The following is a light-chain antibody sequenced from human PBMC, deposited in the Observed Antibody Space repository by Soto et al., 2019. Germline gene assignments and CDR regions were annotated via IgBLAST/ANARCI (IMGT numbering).Light chain of an antibody. CDR3: QQFNSKVWT. CDR2: EAS. Sequence: DIQMTQSXSTLSASVGDTVTITCRASQSVSRWLNWYQQKPGKAPRLLIYEASNLESGVPMRFXGXXXXXXXXXTITSLQPADSATYYCQQFNSKVWTFGQGTRVEI. J-gene: IGKJ1*01. V-gene: IGKV1-5*01. CDR1: QSVSRW.